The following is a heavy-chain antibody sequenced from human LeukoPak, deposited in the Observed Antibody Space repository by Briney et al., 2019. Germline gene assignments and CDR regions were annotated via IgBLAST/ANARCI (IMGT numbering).Heavy chain of an antibody. CDR3: AKGPYXXXLDY. CDR2: ISYDGSNK. D-gene: IGHD4-11*01. CDR1: GFTFSSYG. J-gene: IGHJ4*02. V-gene: IGHV3-30*18. Sequence: GGSLRLSCAASGFTFSSYGMHWVRQAPGKGLEWVAVISYDGSNKYYADSVKGRFTISRDNSKNTLYLQMNSLRAEDTAVYYCAKGPYXXXLDYWGQGTLVTVSS.